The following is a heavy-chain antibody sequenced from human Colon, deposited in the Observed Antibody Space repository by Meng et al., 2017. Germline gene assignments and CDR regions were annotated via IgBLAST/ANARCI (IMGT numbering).Heavy chain of an antibody. CDR2: SYYGGST. D-gene: IGHD6-19*01. CDR3: ASSSGWWRLDS. CDR1: GASISSATF. J-gene: IGHJ4*02. V-gene: IGHV4-4*02. Sequence: QVHLQESGPGLVKPSGTLSLTCAVSGASISSATFWTWVRQTPGKGLEWSGESYYGGSTSYNPSLSSRATISLDKSKNQFSLQLDSVTAADTATYYCASSSGWWRLDSWGQGTLVTVSS.